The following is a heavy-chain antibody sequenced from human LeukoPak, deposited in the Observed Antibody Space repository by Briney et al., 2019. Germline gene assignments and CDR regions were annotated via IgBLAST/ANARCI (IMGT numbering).Heavy chain of an antibody. CDR1: GYTFTGYY. Sequence: ASVKVSCKASGYTFTGYYMHWVRQAPGQGLEWMGWINPNSGGTNYAQKFQGRVTMTRDTSISTAYMELSRLRSDDTAVYYCARDIPRSTSFQFGYWGQGTLVTVSS. CDR2: INPNSGGT. V-gene: IGHV1-2*02. CDR3: ARDIPRSTSFQFGY. J-gene: IGHJ4*02. D-gene: IGHD2-2*01.